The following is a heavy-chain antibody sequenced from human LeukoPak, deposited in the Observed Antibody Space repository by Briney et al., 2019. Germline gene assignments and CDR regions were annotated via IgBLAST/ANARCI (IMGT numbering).Heavy chain of an antibody. CDR2: ISSSGSTI. V-gene: IGHV3-11*04. Sequence: GGSLRLSCAASGFTFSDYYMSWIRQVPGKGLECVSYISSSGSTIYYADSVKGRFTISRDNAKNSLYLQMNSLRAEDTAVYYCAREVGMGITIFGVVNDAFDIWGQGTMVTVSS. D-gene: IGHD3-3*01. CDR1: GFTFSDYY. J-gene: IGHJ3*02. CDR3: AREVGMGITIFGVVNDAFDI.